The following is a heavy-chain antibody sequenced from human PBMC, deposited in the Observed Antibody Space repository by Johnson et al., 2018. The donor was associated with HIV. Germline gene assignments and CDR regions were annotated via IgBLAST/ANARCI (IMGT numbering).Heavy chain of an antibody. Sequence: QVQLVESGGGLVQPGGSLILSCVASGFTFSDFYMSWIRQAPGKGPAWLSYISVSGSTRYYADSVKVRFTISRDNSKNTLYLTMNSQRAEDTAVYYWARDRCRSTSCIDAFDIWGQGTMVTVSS. CDR3: ARDRCRSTSCIDAFDI. CDR2: ISVSGSTR. CDR1: GFTFSDFY. J-gene: IGHJ3*02. D-gene: IGHD2-2*01. V-gene: IGHV3-11*04.